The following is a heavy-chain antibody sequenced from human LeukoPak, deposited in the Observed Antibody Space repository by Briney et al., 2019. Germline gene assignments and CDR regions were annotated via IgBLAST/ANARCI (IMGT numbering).Heavy chain of an antibody. D-gene: IGHD3-16*02. CDR2: ISAYNGNT. CDR1: GYTFTSYG. CDR3: ARDANYDYVWGSYRYSDY. Sequence: GASVKVSCKGSGYTFTSYGISWVRQAPGQGLEWMGWISAYNGNTNYAQKLQGRVTMTTDTSTSTAYMELRSLRSDDTAVYYCARDANYDYVWGSYRYSDYWGQGTLVTVSS. V-gene: IGHV1-18*01. J-gene: IGHJ4*02.